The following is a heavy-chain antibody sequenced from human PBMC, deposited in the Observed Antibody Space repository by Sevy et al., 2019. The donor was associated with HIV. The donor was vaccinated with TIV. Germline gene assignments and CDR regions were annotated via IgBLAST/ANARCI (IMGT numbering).Heavy chain of an antibody. J-gene: IGHJ4*02. CDR1: GFTFGDYC. D-gene: IGHD6-13*01. CDR3: TGWKAAHSIFVY. V-gene: IGHV3-49*04. CDR2: LKSDVYGGTV. Sequence: GGSLRLSCTASGFTFGDYCMSWVRQAPGKGLEWVAFLKSDVYGGTVDHAASVGGRFVISRDDSKAIAYLQMNDLKTAETGVYYCTGWKAAHSIFVYWGQGALVTVSS.